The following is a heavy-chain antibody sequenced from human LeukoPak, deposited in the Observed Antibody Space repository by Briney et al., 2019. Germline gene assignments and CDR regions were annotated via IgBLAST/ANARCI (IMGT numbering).Heavy chain of an antibody. J-gene: IGHJ6*02. CDR2: INPNSGGT. D-gene: IGHD3-3*01. Sequence: PAASVKVSCKASGGTFSSYAISWVRQAPGQGLEWMGWINPNSGGTNYAQKFQGRVTMTRDTSISTAYMELSRLRSDDTAVYYCARVYYDFWSGCHYYYGMDVWGQGTTVTVSS. CDR3: ARVYYDFWSGCHYYYGMDV. CDR1: GGTFSSYA. V-gene: IGHV1-2*02.